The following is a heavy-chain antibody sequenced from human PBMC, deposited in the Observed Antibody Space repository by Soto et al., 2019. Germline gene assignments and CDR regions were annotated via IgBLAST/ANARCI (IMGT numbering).Heavy chain of an antibody. D-gene: IGHD2-2*01. CDR3: ATSLYCSSTSCPPRAFDI. CDR2: FDPEDGET. V-gene: IGHV1-24*01. J-gene: IGHJ3*02. Sequence: ASVKVSCKVPGYTLTELSIHWVRQAPGKGLEWMGGFDPEDGETIYAQKFQGRVTMTEDTSTETAYMELSSLRSEDTAVYYCATSLYCSSTSCPPRAFDIWGQGTMVTVSS. CDR1: GYTLTELS.